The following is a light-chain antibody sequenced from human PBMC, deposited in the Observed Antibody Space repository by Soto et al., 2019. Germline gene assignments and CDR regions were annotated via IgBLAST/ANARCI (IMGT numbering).Light chain of an antibody. V-gene: IGKV3-15*01. CDR1: QSLRSS. Sequence: ETLMTQSPDTLSVSLGERATLSCRASQSLRSSLAWYQQKPGQAPRLLIYDASTRATGIPARFSGSGSGTDFTLTISGLQSEDFAVYYCQQYYRWPQTFGQGTKVDIK. J-gene: IGKJ1*01. CDR2: DAS. CDR3: QQYYRWPQT.